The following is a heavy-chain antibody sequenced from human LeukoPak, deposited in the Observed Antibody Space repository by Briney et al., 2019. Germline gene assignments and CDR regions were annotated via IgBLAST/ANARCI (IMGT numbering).Heavy chain of an antibody. J-gene: IGHJ4*02. Sequence: GGSLRLSCAASGFIFSSYGMHWVRQAPGKGLEWVAVIWYDGSNKYYADSVKGRFTISRDNSKNTLYLQMNSLRAEDTAVYYCAKGDYGDYGVDYWGQGTLVTVSS. D-gene: IGHD4-17*01. CDR1: GFIFSSYG. V-gene: IGHV3-33*06. CDR2: IWYDGSNK. CDR3: AKGDYGDYGVDY.